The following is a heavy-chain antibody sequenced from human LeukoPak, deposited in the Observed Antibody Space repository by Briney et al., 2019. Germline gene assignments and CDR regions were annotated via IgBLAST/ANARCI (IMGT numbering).Heavy chain of an antibody. V-gene: IGHV4-34*01. J-gene: IGHJ4*02. CDR2: INHSGST. CDR1: VGSFSGYY. Sequence: SETLSLTCAVYVGSFSGYYWTWIRQPPGKGLEWIGEINHSGSTNYNPSLKSRVTISVDTSKNQFSLKLSSVTAADTAVYYCATGQWLRLDYWGQGTLVTVSS. CDR3: ATGQWLRLDY. D-gene: IGHD6-19*01.